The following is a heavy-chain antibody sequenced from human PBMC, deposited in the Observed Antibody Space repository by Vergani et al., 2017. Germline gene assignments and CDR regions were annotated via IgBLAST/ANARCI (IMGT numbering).Heavy chain of an antibody. CDR2: ISSSSSTI. D-gene: IGHD1-26*01. CDR1: GFTFSSYS. J-gene: IGHJ4*02. CDR3: ARGSRWELFDY. Sequence: EVQLVESGGGLVQPGGSLRLSCAASGFTFSSYSMNWVRQAPGKGLEWVSYISSSSSTIYYADSVKGRFTISRDNAKNSLYLQMNSLRAEDTAVYYCARGSRWELFDYWGQGTLVTVSS. V-gene: IGHV3-48*04.